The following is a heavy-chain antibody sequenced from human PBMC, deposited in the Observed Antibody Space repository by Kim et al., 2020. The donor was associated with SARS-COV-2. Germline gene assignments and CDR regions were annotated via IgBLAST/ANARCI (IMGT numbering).Heavy chain of an antibody. CDR2: ISSSSSYI. CDR3: ARGMGRITIFGVVIEDYYYGMDV. Sequence: GGSLRLSCAASGFTFSSYSMNWVRQAPGKGLEWVSSISSSSSYIYYADSVKGRFTISRDNAKNSLYLQMNSLRVEDTAVYYCARGMGRITIFGVVIEDYYYGMDVWGQGTTVTVSS. J-gene: IGHJ6*02. CDR1: GFTFSSYS. V-gene: IGHV3-21*01. D-gene: IGHD3-3*01.